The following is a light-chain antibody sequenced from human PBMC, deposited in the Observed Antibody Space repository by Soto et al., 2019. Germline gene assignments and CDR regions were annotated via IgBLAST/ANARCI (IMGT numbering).Light chain of an antibody. V-gene: IGKV3-20*01. J-gene: IGKJ2*01. CDR3: QQYGSSLYT. CDR2: GVS. Sequence: EIVLTQSPGTLSLSPGERATLSCRASQTVDRSYLAWYQQKPGQAPRLLIYGVSIRATGVPDRFSGSGSGKDFTLIISRLEPEDFAVYYCQQYGSSLYTFGQGTRLEIK. CDR1: QTVDRSY.